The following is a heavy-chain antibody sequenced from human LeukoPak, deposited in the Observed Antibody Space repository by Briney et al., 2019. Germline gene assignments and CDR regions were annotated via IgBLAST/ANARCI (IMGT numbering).Heavy chain of an antibody. Sequence: GGSLRLSCAASGFTFSSYGMHWVRQAPGKGLEWLALIWDDGSKEKYADSVKGRFTISRDNSKNTLYLQMNSLRAEDTAVYYCAGGRGISSWYVDYWGQGTLVSVSS. J-gene: IGHJ4*02. CDR2: IWDDGSKE. D-gene: IGHD6-13*01. CDR3: AGGRGISSWYVDY. CDR1: GFTFSSYG. V-gene: IGHV3-33*01.